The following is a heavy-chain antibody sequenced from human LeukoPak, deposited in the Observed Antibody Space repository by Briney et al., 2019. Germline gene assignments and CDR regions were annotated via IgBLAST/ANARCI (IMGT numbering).Heavy chain of an antibody. J-gene: IGHJ6*02. V-gene: IGHV4-34*01. CDR3: ARGRGYSYGYITYYYYGMDV. Sequence: PSETLSLTCAVYGGSFSGYYWSWIHQPPGKGLEWIGEINHSGSTNYNPSLKSRVTISVDTSKNQFSLKLSSVTAADTAVYYCARGRGYSYGYITYYYYGMDVWGQGTTVTVSS. CDR1: GGSFSGYY. CDR2: INHSGST. D-gene: IGHD5-18*01.